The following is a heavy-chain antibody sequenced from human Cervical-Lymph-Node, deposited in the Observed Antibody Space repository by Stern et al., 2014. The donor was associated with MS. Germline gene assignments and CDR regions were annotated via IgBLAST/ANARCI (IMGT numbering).Heavy chain of an antibody. Sequence: VQLVESGGGVVQPGRSLRLSCAASGFTFSSYDMHWVRQAPGKVLEWVAVISYDGSNKSYADSVKGRFTISRDNSKNTLYLQMNSLRAEDTAVYYCAKGPVWNWYFDLWGRGTLVTVSS. J-gene: IGHJ2*01. CDR2: ISYDGSNK. CDR1: GFTFSSYD. CDR3: AKGPVWNWYFDL. D-gene: IGHD3-16*01. V-gene: IGHV3-30*18.